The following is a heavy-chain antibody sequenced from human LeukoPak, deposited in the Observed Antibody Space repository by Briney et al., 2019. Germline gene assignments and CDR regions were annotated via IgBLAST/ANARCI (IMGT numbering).Heavy chain of an antibody. V-gene: IGHV4-39*01. CDR1: GGSISSSSAY. Sequence: SETLSLTCTVSGGSISSSSAYWGWIRQPPGKGLEWIGSIYYSKNTYYNPPLKSRVTISADTSKNQFSLTLGSVSATDTAVYYCVSPRGFSYGYFDYWGQGTLVTVSS. CDR2: IYYSKNT. D-gene: IGHD5-18*01. CDR3: VSPRGFSYGYFDY. J-gene: IGHJ4*02.